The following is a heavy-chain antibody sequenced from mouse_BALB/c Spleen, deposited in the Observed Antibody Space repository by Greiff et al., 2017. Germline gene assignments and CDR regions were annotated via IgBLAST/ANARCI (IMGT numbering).Heavy chain of an antibody. V-gene: IGHV5-4*02. Sequence: DVKLVESGGGLVKPGGSLKLSCAASGFTFSDYYMYWVRQTPEKRLEWVATISDGGSYTYYPDSVKGRFTISRDNAKNNLYLQMSSLKSEDTAMYYCARTTYYYYGSSYYAMDYWGQGTSVTVSS. CDR1: GFTFSDYY. J-gene: IGHJ4*01. D-gene: IGHD1-1*01. CDR2: ISDGGSYT. CDR3: ARTTYYYYGSSYYAMDY.